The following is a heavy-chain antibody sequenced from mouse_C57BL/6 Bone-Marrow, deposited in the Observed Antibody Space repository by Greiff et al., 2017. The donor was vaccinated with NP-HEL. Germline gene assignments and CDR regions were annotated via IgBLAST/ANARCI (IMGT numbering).Heavy chain of an antibody. CDR3: ARGSSYPFAY. CDR2: ISSGSSTI. CDR1: GFTFSDYG. V-gene: IGHV5-17*01. D-gene: IGHD1-1*01. J-gene: IGHJ3*01. Sequence: DVMLVESGGGLVKPGGSLKLSCAASGFTFSDYGMHWVRQAPEKGLEWVAYISSGSSTIYYADTVKGRFTISRDNAKNTLFLQMTSLRSEDTAMYYCARGSSYPFAYWGQGTLVTVSA.